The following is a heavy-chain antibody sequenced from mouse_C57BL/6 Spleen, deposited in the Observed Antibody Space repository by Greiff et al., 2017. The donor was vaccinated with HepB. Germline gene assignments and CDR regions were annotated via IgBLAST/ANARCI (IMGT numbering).Heavy chain of an antibody. CDR3: ARDYGSRPFDY. CDR1: GYTFTSYW. D-gene: IGHD1-1*01. CDR2: IDPSDSYT. Sequence: QVQLQQPGAELVMPGASVKLSCKASGYTFTSYWMHWVKQRPGQGLEWIGEIDPSDSYTNYNQKFKGKSTLTVDKSSSTAYMQLSSLTSEDSAVYYCARDYGSRPFDYWGQGTTLTVSS. J-gene: IGHJ2*01. V-gene: IGHV1-69*01.